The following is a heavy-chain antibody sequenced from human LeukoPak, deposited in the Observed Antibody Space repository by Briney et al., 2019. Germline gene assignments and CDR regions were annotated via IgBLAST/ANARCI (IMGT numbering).Heavy chain of an antibody. Sequence: GGSPRLSCAASGFTFSSYAMSWVRQAPGKGLEWVSAISGSGGSTYYADSVKGRFTISRDNSKNTLYLQMNSLRAEDTAVYYCAKGYCSGGSCYYFDYWGQGTLVTVSS. CDR1: GFTFSSYA. CDR2: ISGSGGST. V-gene: IGHV3-23*01. J-gene: IGHJ4*01. D-gene: IGHD2-15*01. CDR3: AKGYCSGGSCYYFDY.